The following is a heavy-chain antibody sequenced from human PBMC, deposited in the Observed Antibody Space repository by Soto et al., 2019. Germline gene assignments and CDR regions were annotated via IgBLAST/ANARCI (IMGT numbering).Heavy chain of an antibody. V-gene: IGHV3-23*01. CDR2: ISGSGGST. D-gene: IGHD3-10*01. Sequence: GGSLRLSCAASGFTFSSYAMSWVRQAPGKGLEWVSAISGSGGSTYYADSVKGRFTISRDNSKNTLYLQMNSLRAEDTAVYYCAKDEPRYGSGSYRYYYYGMDVWGQGITVTVSS. CDR3: AKDEPRYGSGSYRYYYYGMDV. CDR1: GFTFSSYA. J-gene: IGHJ6*02.